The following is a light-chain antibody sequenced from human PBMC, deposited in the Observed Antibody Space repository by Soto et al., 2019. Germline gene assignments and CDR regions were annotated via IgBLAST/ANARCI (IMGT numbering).Light chain of an antibody. CDR2: AAS. CDR3: QQNYSLPIT. Sequence: IQMTKYQYSLSASVGDRVTITCRTSQTITTSLNWYRQKPGKAPDLLIYAASSLQSGIPSRFGGRGSGTDFTLTITGLQPEDFATYYCQQNYSLPITFGQLTLPEIK. V-gene: IGKV1-39*01. CDR1: QTITTS. J-gene: IGKJ5*01.